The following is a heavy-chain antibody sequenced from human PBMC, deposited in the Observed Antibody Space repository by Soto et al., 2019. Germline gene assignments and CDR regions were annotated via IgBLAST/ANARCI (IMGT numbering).Heavy chain of an antibody. CDR2: IYYSGST. Sequence: SETLSLTCAVSGGSISSGGYSWSWIRQPPGKGLEWIGYIYYSGSTNYNPSLKSRVTISVDTSKNQFSLKLSSVTAADTAVYYCASMVYADYYYYYMDVWGKGTTVTVSS. D-gene: IGHD2-8*01. CDR3: ASMVYADYYYYYMDV. V-gene: IGHV4-61*08. CDR1: GGSISSGGYS. J-gene: IGHJ6*03.